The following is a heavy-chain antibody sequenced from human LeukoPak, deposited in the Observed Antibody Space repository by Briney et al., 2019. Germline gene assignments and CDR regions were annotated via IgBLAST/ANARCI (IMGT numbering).Heavy chain of an antibody. Sequence: GGSLRLSCAASGFSFSSYWMSWVRQAPGKGLEWVANINQDGSEKFYVDSVKGRFTISRDNAKNSLYLQMNSLRAEDTAVYYCARDPSSYYDILTGYYPRYYFDYWGQGTLVTVSS. CDR2: INQDGSEK. CDR1: GFSFSSYW. V-gene: IGHV3-7*03. J-gene: IGHJ4*02. D-gene: IGHD3-9*01. CDR3: ARDPSSYYDILTGYYPRYYFDY.